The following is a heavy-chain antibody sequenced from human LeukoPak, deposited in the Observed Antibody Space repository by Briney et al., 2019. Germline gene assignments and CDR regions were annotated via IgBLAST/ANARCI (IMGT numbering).Heavy chain of an antibody. Sequence: PGGSLRLSCAASGFTFSTYSMNWVRQAPGKGLEWVSYISSGSGTIYYADSVKGRFTISRDNAKNSLYLQMNSLRAEDTAVYYCARDNYDSGSADYWGQGTLVTVSS. J-gene: IGHJ4*02. CDR1: GFTFSTYS. CDR2: ISSGSGTI. CDR3: ARDNYDSGSADY. V-gene: IGHV3-48*04. D-gene: IGHD3-10*01.